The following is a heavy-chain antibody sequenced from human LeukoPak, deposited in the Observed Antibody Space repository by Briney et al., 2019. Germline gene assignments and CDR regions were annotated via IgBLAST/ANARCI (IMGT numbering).Heavy chain of an antibody. CDR1: GGTFSSYA. J-gene: IGHJ4*02. Sequence: SVKVSCKASGGTFSSYAISWVRQAPGQGLEWMGGIIPIFGTANYAQKFQGRVTITTDESTSTAYMELSSLRSEDTAVYYCASHFWNYYRLDYWGQGILVTVSS. V-gene: IGHV1-69*05. CDR2: IIPIFGTA. D-gene: IGHD3-3*02. CDR3: ASHFWNYYRLDY.